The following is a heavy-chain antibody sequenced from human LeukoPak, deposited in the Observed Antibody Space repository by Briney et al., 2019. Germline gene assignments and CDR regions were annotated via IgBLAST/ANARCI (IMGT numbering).Heavy chain of an antibody. CDR2: ITPIFGTA. J-gene: IGHJ2*01. V-gene: IGHV1-69*05. CDR3: ATPRSPDWYFDL. CDR1: GDTFSSSA. Sequence: GSSVKVSCKASGDTFSSSAISWVRQAPGQGLEWMGGITPIFGTANYAQEFQGRVTITTDESTSTDYMELSSLRSEYTAVYYCATPRSPDWYFDLWRRGTLVTVSS.